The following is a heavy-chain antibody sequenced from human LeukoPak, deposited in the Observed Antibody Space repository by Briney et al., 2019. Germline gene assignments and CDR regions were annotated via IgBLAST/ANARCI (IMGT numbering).Heavy chain of an antibody. V-gene: IGHV3-33*08. Sequence: GRSLRLSCAASGFTFSNYDIHWVRQAPGKGLEWVAVIWYDGSNKFYADSVKGRFTISRDSSKNTLYLQMNSLRAEDTAVYYCARDRAAADLDYWGQGTLVTVSS. CDR3: ARDRAAADLDY. CDR2: IWYDGSNK. CDR1: GFTFSNYD. D-gene: IGHD6-13*01. J-gene: IGHJ4*02.